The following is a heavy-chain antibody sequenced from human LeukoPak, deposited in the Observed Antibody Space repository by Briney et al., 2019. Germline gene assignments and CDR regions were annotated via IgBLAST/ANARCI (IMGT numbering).Heavy chain of an antibody. Sequence: PSETLSLTCAVYGGSLSENYWTWIRQPPGKGLEWIGEINHSGRTNYNPSLKSRVTISVDSSKNQFSLELSSVTAADTAVYCCARGRGVVVRDWFDYWGQGTLVTVSS. CDR3: ARGRGVVVRDWFDY. D-gene: IGHD2-15*01. V-gene: IGHV4-34*01. CDR1: GGSLSENY. CDR2: INHSGRT. J-gene: IGHJ4*02.